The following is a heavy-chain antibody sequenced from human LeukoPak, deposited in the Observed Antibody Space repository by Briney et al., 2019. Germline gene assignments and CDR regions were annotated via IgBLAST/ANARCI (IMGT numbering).Heavy chain of an antibody. Sequence: PGGSLRLSCAASGFTFRSYAMHWVRQAPVKGLEWVAAIWSDGSTKDYADSVKGRFTISRDNSKNTLYLQMNGLRAEDTAMYYCARDSGVSPFDIWGQGTMVTVSS. CDR1: GFTFRSYA. CDR3: ARDSGVSPFDI. V-gene: IGHV3-33*08. D-gene: IGHD2-8*01. CDR2: IWSDGSTK. J-gene: IGHJ3*02.